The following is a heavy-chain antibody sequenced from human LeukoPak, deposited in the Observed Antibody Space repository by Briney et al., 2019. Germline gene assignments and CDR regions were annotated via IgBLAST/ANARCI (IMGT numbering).Heavy chain of an antibody. Sequence: PGGSLRLFCAASGFTVSINYMSWVRQAPREGLEWVSVIYSDGTTYYAGSVKGRFTISRDNSKNTLYLQMNSLRAEDTAVYYCATVRIQLWFLDYWGQGTLVTVSS. J-gene: IGHJ4*02. CDR1: GFTVSINY. D-gene: IGHD5-18*01. CDR3: ATVRIQLWFLDY. V-gene: IGHV3-53*01. CDR2: IYSDGTT.